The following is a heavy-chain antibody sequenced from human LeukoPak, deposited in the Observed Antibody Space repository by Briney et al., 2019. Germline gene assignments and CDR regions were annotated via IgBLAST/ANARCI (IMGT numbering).Heavy chain of an antibody. CDR3: ARGSNYDFWSGYSPHY. J-gene: IGHJ4*02. Sequence: ASVKVSCKASGYTFTGYYMHWVRQAPGQGLEWMGWINPNSGGTNYAQKFQGRVTMTRDTSISTAYMELIRLRSDDPAVYYCARGSNYDFWSGYSPHYWGQGTLVTVS. CDR1: GYTFTGYY. V-gene: IGHV1-2*02. CDR2: INPNSGGT. D-gene: IGHD3-3*01.